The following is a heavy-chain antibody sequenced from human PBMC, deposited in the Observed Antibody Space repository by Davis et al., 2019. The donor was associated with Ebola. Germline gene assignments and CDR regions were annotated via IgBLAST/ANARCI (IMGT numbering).Heavy chain of an antibody. D-gene: IGHD1-26*01. CDR1: GYSFTSYW. CDR3: ARHKNGGVGAVYGMDV. V-gene: IGHV5-51*01. J-gene: IGHJ6*02. Sequence: GESLKIPCKGPGYSFTSYWIGWVRQMPGKGLEWMGIIYPGDSDTRYSPSFQGQVTISADKSISTAYLQWSSLKASDTAMYYCARHKNGGVGAVYGMDVWGQGTTVTVSS. CDR2: IYPGDSDT.